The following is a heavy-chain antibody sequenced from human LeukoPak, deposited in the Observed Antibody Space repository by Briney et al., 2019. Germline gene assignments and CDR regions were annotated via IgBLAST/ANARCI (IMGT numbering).Heavy chain of an antibody. J-gene: IGHJ5*02. V-gene: IGHV4-4*07. Sequence: SETLSLTCTVSGGSMNSHYWSFIRQPAGKGLEWIGRIHISWTTYYNPSLKSRLTMSVDTSKNQFSMRLTSVTAADTAVYYCTRGDYYDGGGRNWFDPWGQGTLVTVSS. CDR2: IHISWTT. CDR1: GGSMNSHY. D-gene: IGHD3-16*01. CDR3: TRGDYYDGGGRNWFDP.